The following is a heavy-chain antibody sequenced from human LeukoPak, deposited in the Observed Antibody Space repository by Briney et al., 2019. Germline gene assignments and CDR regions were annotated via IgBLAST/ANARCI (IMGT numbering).Heavy chain of an antibody. CDR3: AKAGEYSPYYFDY. D-gene: IGHD6-6*01. CDR1: GGSVSSGSYY. CDR2: IYYSGST. V-gene: IGHV4-61*01. J-gene: IGHJ4*02. Sequence: PSETLSLTCTVSGGSVSSGSYYWSWIRQPPGKGLEWIGYIYYSGSTNYNPSLESRVTISVDTSKNQFSLKLSSVTAADTAVYYCAKAGEYSPYYFDYWGQGTLVTVSS.